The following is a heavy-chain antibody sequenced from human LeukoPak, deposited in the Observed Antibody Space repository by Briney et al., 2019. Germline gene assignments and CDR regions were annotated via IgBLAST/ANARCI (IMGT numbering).Heavy chain of an antibody. J-gene: IGHJ3*02. Sequence: GGSLRLSCAASGFTFSSYGMHWVRQAPGKGLEWVAVIWYDGSNKYYVDSVKGRFTISRDNSKNTLYLQMNSLRAEDTAVYYCAKDHYDSSVHDAFDIWGQGTMVTVSS. CDR1: GFTFSSYG. CDR2: IWYDGSNK. V-gene: IGHV3-33*06. CDR3: AKDHYDSSVHDAFDI. D-gene: IGHD3-22*01.